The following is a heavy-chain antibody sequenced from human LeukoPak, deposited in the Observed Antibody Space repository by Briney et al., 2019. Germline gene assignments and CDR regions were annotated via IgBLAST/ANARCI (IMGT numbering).Heavy chain of an antibody. CDR1: GYSFTSYW. Sequence: GESLKISCKGSGYSFTSYWIGWVRQMPGKGLEWMGIIYPGDSDTRYSPSFQGQVTISADKSISTAYLQWSSLKASDTATYYCARSLIAAAGRSGDYYYGMDVWGQGTTVTVSS. V-gene: IGHV5-51*01. J-gene: IGHJ6*02. CDR2: IYPGDSDT. D-gene: IGHD6-13*01. CDR3: ARSLIAAAGRSGDYYYGMDV.